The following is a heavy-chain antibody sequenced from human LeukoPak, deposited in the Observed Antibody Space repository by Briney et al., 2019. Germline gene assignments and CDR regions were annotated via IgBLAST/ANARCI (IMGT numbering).Heavy chain of an antibody. J-gene: IGHJ3*02. CDR1: GYTFTSCG. CDR3: ARDGILQYCGSISCYRAHDAFDM. CDR2: ISGYNGNT. Sequence: ASVKVSCKASGYTFTSCGISWVRQAPGQGLEWMGWISGYNGNTNYAQKLQGRVTMTTDTSTSTAYMELRSLRSDDTAVYYCARDGILQYCGSISCYRAHDAFDMWGQGTMVTVSS. D-gene: IGHD2-2*02. V-gene: IGHV1-18*01.